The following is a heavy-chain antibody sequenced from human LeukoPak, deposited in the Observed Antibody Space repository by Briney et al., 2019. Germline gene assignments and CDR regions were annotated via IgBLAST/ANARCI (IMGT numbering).Heavy chain of an antibody. V-gene: IGHV4-34*01. CDR1: GGSFSGYY. J-gene: IGHJ4*02. CDR3: ARAGNVVVVAAISDY. CDR2: INHSGST. D-gene: IGHD2-15*01. Sequence: PSETLSLTCAVYGGSFSGYYWSWIRQPPGKGLEWIGEINHSGSTNYNPSLKSRVTISVDTSKNQFSLKLSSVTAADTAVYYCARAGNVVVVAAISDYWGQGTLVTVSS.